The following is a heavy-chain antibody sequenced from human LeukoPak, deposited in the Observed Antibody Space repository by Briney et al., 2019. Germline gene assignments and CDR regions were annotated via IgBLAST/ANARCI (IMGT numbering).Heavy chain of an antibody. CDR3: ARDLSGYYHYFDY. D-gene: IGHD3-22*01. CDR1: GYSFIGYY. CDR2: INPNSGGT. J-gene: IGHJ4*02. Sequence: ASLKVSCKASGYSFIGYYIHWVRQAPGQGLEWMGWINPNSGGTNYAQKFQGRVTMTRDTSISTAYMELSRLRSDDTAVYYCARDLSGYYHYFDYWGQGTLVTVSS. V-gene: IGHV1-2*02.